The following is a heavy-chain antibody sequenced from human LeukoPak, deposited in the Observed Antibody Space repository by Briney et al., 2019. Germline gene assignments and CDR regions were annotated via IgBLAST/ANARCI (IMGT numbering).Heavy chain of an antibody. Sequence: GASVKVSCKASGGTFSSYAISWVRQAPGQGLEWMGGIIPIFGTANYAQKFQGRVTITADESTSTAYMELSSLRSEDTAVYYCAIDYYDSSGYNSPDYWGQGTLVTVSS. CDR1: GGTFSSYA. J-gene: IGHJ4*02. D-gene: IGHD3-22*01. V-gene: IGHV1-69*13. CDR2: IIPIFGTA. CDR3: AIDYYDSSGYNSPDY.